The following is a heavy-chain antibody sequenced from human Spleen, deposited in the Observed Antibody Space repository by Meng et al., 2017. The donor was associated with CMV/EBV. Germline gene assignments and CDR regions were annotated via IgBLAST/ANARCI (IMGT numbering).Heavy chain of an antibody. Sequence: ESLKISCTVSGGSISSSSYYWGWIRQPPGKGLEWIGSIYYSGSTYYNPSLKSRVTISVDTSKNQFSLKLSSVTAADTAVYYCAREVSSRRDLFGLYYFDYWGQGTLVTVSS. CDR3: AREVSSRRDLFGLYYFDY. J-gene: IGHJ4*02. CDR2: IYYSGST. D-gene: IGHD3-3*01. V-gene: IGHV4-39*07. CDR1: GGSISSSSYY.